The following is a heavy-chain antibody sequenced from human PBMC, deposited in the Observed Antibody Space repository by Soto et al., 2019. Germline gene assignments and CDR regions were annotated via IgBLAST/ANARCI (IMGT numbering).Heavy chain of an antibody. CDR2: ISPSSSSI. Sequence: GGSLRLSCAASGFTFSSYSMHWVRQAPGKGLEWVSYISPSSSSIYYADSVKGRFTISRDNAKNSLYLQMNSLRAEDTAVYYCARVAYYYDSSVYFYCGQGSLVTVSS. J-gene: IGHJ4*02. CDR3: ARVAYYYDSSVYFY. CDR1: GFTFSSYS. V-gene: IGHV3-48*01. D-gene: IGHD3-22*01.